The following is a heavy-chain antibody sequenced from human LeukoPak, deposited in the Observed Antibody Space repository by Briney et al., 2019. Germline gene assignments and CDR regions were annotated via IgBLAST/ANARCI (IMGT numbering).Heavy chain of an antibody. CDR2: INPSGGST. CDR1: GYTFTSYY. V-gene: IGHV1-46*01. J-gene: IGHJ5*02. CDR3: ARDEAAAEGFDP. D-gene: IGHD6-13*01. Sequence: ASVKVSCKASGYTFTSYYMHWVRQAPGQGLEWMGIINPSGGSTSYAQKFQGRVTMTRDMSTSTVYMELSSLRSEDTAVYYCARDEAAAEGFDPWGQGTLVTVSS.